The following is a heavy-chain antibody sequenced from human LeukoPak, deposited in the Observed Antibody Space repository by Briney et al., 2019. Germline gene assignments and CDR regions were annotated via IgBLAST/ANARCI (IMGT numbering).Heavy chain of an antibody. D-gene: IGHD3-3*01. V-gene: IGHV3-33*01. Sequence: GGSLRLSCAASGFTFSSYGMHWVHQAPGKGLEWVAVIWYDGSNKYYADSVKGRFTISRDNSKNTLYLQMNSLRAEDTAVYYCARDLATIFGVSGGMDVWGQGTTVTVSS. J-gene: IGHJ6*02. CDR3: ARDLATIFGVSGGMDV. CDR1: GFTFSSYG. CDR2: IWYDGSNK.